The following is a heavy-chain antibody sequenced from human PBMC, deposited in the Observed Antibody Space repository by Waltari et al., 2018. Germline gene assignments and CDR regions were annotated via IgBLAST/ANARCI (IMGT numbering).Heavy chain of an antibody. V-gene: IGHV3-7*01. Sequence: EVQLVESGGGLVQPGGSLRLSCAASGFTFSSYWMSWVRQAPGKGLEWVANIKQDGSEKYYVDSVKGRFTISRDNAKNSLYLQMNSLRAEDTAVYYCARDPTPPLDAFDIWGQGTMVTVSS. CDR2: IKQDGSEK. CDR1: GFTFSSYW. CDR3: ARDPTPPLDAFDI. J-gene: IGHJ3*02.